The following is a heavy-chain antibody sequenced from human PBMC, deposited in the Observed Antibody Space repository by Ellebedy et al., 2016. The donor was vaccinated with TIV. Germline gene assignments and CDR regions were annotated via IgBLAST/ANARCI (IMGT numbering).Heavy chain of an antibody. Sequence: AASVKVSCKASGYTFTSYGISWVRQAPGQGLEWMGWISAYNGNTNYAQKLQGRVTMTTDTSTSTAYMELRSLRSDDTAVYYCARSTGDSGSYPWDYWGQGTLVTVSS. J-gene: IGHJ4*02. D-gene: IGHD1-26*01. CDR3: ARSTGDSGSYPWDY. V-gene: IGHV1-18*04. CDR1: GYTFTSYG. CDR2: ISAYNGNT.